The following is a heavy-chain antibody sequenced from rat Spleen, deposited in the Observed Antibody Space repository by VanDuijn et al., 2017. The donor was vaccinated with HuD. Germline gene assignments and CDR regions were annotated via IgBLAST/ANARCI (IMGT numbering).Heavy chain of an antibody. D-gene: IGHD1-1*01. V-gene: IGHV5-7*01. CDR3: ATPISYYYSGGGYFDY. CDR1: GFTFSDYA. CDR2: IIYDGSST. J-gene: IGHJ2*01. Sequence: EVQLVESGGGLVQPGRSMKLSCAASGFTFSDYAMAWVRQSPKKGLEWVATIIYDGSSTYYRDSVKGRFTISRDNAKSTLYLQMDSLRSEDTATYYCATPISYYYSGGGYFDYWGQGVMVTVSS.